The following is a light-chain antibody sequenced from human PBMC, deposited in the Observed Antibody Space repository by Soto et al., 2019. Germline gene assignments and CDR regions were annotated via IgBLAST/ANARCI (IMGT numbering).Light chain of an antibody. CDR1: ESVTKPY. J-gene: IGKJ2*01. V-gene: IGKV3-20*01. Sequence: EIVLTQSPGTLSLSPGERATLSCRTSESVTKPYLAWYQQKPGQPPRLLIYAASSRATGIPDRFSGSGSGTDFTLTISRLEPDDVAVYFCQLFDSSPRYTFGRGTRLEIK. CDR2: AAS. CDR3: QLFDSSPRYT.